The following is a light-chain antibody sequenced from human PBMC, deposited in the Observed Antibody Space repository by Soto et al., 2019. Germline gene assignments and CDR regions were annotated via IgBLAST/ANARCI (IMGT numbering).Light chain of an antibody. Sequence: EIVMTQSPATLSVSPGERATLSCRAGQSVSSNLAWYQQKPGQAPRLLIYGASTRATGIPARFSGSGSGTEFTLTISSLQSEDYAVAYCQQYNNWTPYTFGQGTKLEIK. V-gene: IGKV3-15*01. CDR2: GAS. CDR3: QQYNNWTPYT. J-gene: IGKJ2*01. CDR1: QSVSSN.